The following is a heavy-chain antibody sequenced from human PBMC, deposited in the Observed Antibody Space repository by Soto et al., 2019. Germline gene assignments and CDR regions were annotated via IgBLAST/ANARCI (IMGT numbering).Heavy chain of an antibody. CDR3: AKQSDITTFGLVNGGMDV. J-gene: IGHJ6*02. CDR1: GFIFTNYW. D-gene: IGHD3-3*01. Sequence: PGESLKISCKGSGFIFTNYWITWVRQMPGKGLEWMGRIDPSDSYTNYSPSFQGHVTISADKSITTAYLQWSSLKASDTAIYYCAKQSDITTFGLVNGGMDVWGQGTTVTVSS. CDR2: IDPSDSYT. V-gene: IGHV5-10-1*01.